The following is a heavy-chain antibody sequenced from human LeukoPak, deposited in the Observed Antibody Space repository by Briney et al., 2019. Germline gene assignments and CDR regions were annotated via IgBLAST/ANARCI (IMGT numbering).Heavy chain of an antibody. J-gene: IGHJ4*02. CDR2: INPNSGST. CDR1: GCTFTGYY. CDR3: ARATYGDYEDY. V-gene: IGHV1-2*06. Sequence: GASVKVSCKASGCTFTGYYMHWVRQAPGQGLEWMGRINPNSGSTNYAQKFQGRVTMTRDTSISTAYMELSRLRSDDTAVYYCARATYGDYEDYWGQGTLVTVSS. D-gene: IGHD4-17*01.